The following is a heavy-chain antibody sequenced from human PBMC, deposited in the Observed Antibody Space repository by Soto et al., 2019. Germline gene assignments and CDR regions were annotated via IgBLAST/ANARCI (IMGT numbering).Heavy chain of an antibody. CDR1: GGSISSSSYY. V-gene: IGHV4-39*01. CDR2: IYYSGST. J-gene: IGHJ4*02. D-gene: IGHD2-15*01. Sequence: SETLSLTCTVSGGSISSSSYYWGWIRQPPGKGLERIGSIYYSGSTYYNPSLKSRVTISVDTSKNQFSLKLSSVTAADTAVYYCARALVGYCSGGSCYSAGYYFDYWGQGTLVTVSS. CDR3: ARALVGYCSGGSCYSAGYYFDY.